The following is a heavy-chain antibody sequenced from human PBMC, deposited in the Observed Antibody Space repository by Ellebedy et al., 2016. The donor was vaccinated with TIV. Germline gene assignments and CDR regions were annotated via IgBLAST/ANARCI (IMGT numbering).Heavy chain of an antibody. CDR3: ARDPVGVGPAFDV. D-gene: IGHD4-23*01. CDR1: GLTFSSHA. J-gene: IGHJ3*01. V-gene: IGHV3-23*01. CDR2: ITESGGNT. Sequence: LSLTCAASGLTFSSHAMSWVRQAPGKGLEWASSITESGGNTYYADSVKGRFTISRDNSKDTLFLQMNSLRAEDTAIYFCARDPVGVGPAFDVWGQGTMVTVSS.